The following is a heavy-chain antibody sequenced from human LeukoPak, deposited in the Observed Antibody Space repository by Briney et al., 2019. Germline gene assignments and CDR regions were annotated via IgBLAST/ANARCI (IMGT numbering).Heavy chain of an antibody. D-gene: IGHD3-22*01. CDR1: GLTFSNYN. J-gene: IGHJ4*02. CDR2: IWHDGNYK. CDR3: ARDSDYYDSSAYTFRGGLHYDF. Sequence: GGSLRLSCVASGLTFSNYNTHWVRQAPGKGLEWVAVIWHDGNYKYYLDSVKGRFTVSRDNSKNTVYLQMSSLGAEDTAVYLCARDSDYYDSSAYTFRGGLHYDFWGRGTLVTVSS. V-gene: IGHV3-33*01.